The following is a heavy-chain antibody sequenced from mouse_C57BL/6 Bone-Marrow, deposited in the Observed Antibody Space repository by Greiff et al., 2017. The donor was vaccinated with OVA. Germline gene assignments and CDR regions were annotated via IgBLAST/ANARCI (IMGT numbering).Heavy chain of an antibody. V-gene: IGHV14-4*01. Sequence: VQLQQSGAELVRPGASVKLSCTASGFNIKDDYMHWVKQRPEQGLEWIGWIDPENGDTEYASKFQGKATITADTSSNTAYLQLSSLTSEDTAVYYGTTWDTTVVGGFDYWGQGTTLTVSS. CDR1: GFNIKDDY. J-gene: IGHJ2*01. D-gene: IGHD1-1*01. CDR3: TTWDTTVVGGFDY. CDR2: IDPENGDT.